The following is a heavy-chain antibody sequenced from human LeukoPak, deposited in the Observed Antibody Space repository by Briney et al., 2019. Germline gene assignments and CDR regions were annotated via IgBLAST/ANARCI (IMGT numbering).Heavy chain of an antibody. D-gene: IGHD2-2*01. CDR2: ISGNGDST. CDR1: GFTFSTYA. J-gene: IGHJ4*02. CDR3: AKRYYSDSTSCYGFDY. Sequence: PGGSLRLSCAASGFTFSTYAMSWVRQAPGKGLEWVSAISGNGDSTYYADSVKGRFTISRDNSKNTLSLQMNSLGAEDTALYYCAKRYYSDSTSCYGFDYWGQGTLVTVSS. V-gene: IGHV3-23*01.